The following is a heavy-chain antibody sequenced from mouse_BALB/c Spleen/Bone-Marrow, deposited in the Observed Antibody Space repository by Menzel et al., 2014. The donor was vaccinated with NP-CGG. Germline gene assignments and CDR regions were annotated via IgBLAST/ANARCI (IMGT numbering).Heavy chain of an antibody. CDR3: VRDGDYRYAY. V-gene: IGHV5-4*02. J-gene: IGHJ3*01. D-gene: IGHD2-14*01. Sequence: EVQVVESGGGLVKPGGSLKLSCAASGFTFSGYYIYWVRQPPEKRLEWVATISDGGTYTYYPDTVKGRFTISRDNAKNNLYLQMNGLKSEDTAMYYCVRDGDYRYAYWGQGTLVTVSA. CDR2: ISDGGTYT. CDR1: GFTFSGYY.